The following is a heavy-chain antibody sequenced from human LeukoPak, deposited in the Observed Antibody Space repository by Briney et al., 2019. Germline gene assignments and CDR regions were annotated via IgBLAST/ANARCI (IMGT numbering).Heavy chain of an antibody. CDR2: IYYSGST. CDR1: GGSISSGGYY. CDR3: ARENRVGGYSGYGYFDY. D-gene: IGHD5-12*01. J-gene: IGHJ4*02. V-gene: IGHV4-31*03. Sequence: SETLSLTCTVSGGSISSGGYYWSWLRQHPGKGLEWIGYIYYSGSTYYNPSLKSRVTISVDTSKNQFSLKLSSVTAADTAVYYCARENRVGGYSGYGYFDYWGQGTLVTVSS.